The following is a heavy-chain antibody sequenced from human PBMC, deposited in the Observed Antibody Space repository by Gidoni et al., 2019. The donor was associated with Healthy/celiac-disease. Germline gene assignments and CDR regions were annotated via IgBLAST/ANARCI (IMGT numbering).Heavy chain of an antibody. Sequence: EVQLLESGGGLVQPGGSLRLSCAASGFTFSSYAMSWVRQAPGKGLEWVSAISGSGGSTYYADSVKGRFTISRDNSKNTLYLQMNSLRAEDTAVYYCAKPVVPAAPQFPDAFDIWGQGTMVTVSS. J-gene: IGHJ3*02. CDR3: AKPVVPAAPQFPDAFDI. V-gene: IGHV3-23*01. D-gene: IGHD2-2*01. CDR2: ISGSGGST. CDR1: GFTFSSYA.